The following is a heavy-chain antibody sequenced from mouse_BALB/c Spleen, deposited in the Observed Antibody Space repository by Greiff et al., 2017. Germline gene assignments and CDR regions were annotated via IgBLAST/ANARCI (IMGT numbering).Heavy chain of an antibody. CDR2: ISSGSSTI. V-gene: IGHV5-17*02. Sequence: EVKVEESGGGLVQPGGSRKLSCAASGFTFSSFGMHWVRQAPEKGLEWVAYISSGSSTIYYADTVKGRFTISRDNPKNTLFLQMTSLRSEDTAMYYCARRGYDKEGFAYWGQGTLVTVSA. J-gene: IGHJ3*01. D-gene: IGHD2-2*01. CDR1: GFTFSSFG. CDR3: ARRGYDKEGFAY.